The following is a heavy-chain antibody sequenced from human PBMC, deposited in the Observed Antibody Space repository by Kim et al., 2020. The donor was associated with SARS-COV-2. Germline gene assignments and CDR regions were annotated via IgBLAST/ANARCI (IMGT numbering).Heavy chain of an antibody. J-gene: IGHJ4*02. CDR3: SRGLTAAGANNFYY. Sequence: SETLSLTCTVSGGSISGYYWTWIRQPAGKGLEWIGRIYTSGSTNYNPSLESRVTMSVDTSKTQFSLELTSVTAADMAVYYCSRGLTAAGANNFYYWVQ. CDR1: GGSISGYY. V-gene: IGHV4-4*07. CDR2: IYTSGST. D-gene: IGHD6-13*01.